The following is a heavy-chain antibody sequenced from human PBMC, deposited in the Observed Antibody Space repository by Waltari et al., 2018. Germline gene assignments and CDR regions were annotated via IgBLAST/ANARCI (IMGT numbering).Heavy chain of an antibody. CDR2: IVVGSGNT. J-gene: IGHJ6*02. D-gene: IGHD2-15*01. Sequence: QMQLVQSGPEVKKPGTSVKFSCKASGFTFTSSAMQWVRQARGQRLEWIGWIVVGSGNTNYAQKFQERVTITREMSTSTAYMEVSSMRSEDTAVYYCAAVRYCSGGSCHTPYGMDVWGQGTTVTVSS. CDR3: AAVRYCSGGSCHTPYGMDV. V-gene: IGHV1-58*02. CDR1: GFTFTSSA.